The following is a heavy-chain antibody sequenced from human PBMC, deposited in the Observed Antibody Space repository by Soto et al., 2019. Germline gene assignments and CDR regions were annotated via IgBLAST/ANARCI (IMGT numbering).Heavy chain of an antibody. J-gene: IGHJ4*02. CDR3: ARHLDGSGSYFTHY. Sequence: ASVKVSCTASGYSFTSTGISWVRQAPGQGPEWMGWTSTFNGEAKYAQKIQGRVTMTTDTSTTTAYMELRSLTSDDTAVDYCARHLDGSGSYFTHYWVQGPLVTVSA. D-gene: IGHD3-10*01. V-gene: IGHV1-18*01. CDR1: GYSFTSTG. CDR2: TSTFNGEA.